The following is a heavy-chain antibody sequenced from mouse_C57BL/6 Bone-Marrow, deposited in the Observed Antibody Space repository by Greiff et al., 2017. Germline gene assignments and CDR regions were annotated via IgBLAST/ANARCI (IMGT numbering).Heavy chain of an antibody. Sequence: EVKVVESGEGLVKPGGSLKLSCAASGFTFSSYAMSWVRQTPEKRLEWVAYISSGGDYIYYADTVKGRFTISRDNARNTLYLQMSSLKSEDTAMYYCTRGDYYGSSSLFAYWGQGTLVTVSA. CDR1: GFTFSSYA. V-gene: IGHV5-9-1*02. D-gene: IGHD1-1*01. J-gene: IGHJ3*01. CDR2: ISSGGDYI. CDR3: TRGDYYGSSSLFAY.